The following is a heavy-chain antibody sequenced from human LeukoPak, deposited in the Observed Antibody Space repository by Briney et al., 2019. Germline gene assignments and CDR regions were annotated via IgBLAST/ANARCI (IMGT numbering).Heavy chain of an antibody. CDR3: AREMRSGWYGYFDY. CDR1: GGSISSYY. V-gene: IGHV4-59*01. J-gene: IGHJ4*02. CDR2: IYYSGST. D-gene: IGHD6-19*01. Sequence: SETLSLTCTVSGGSISSYYWRWIRQPPGKGLEWIGYIYYSGSTNYNPSLKSRVTISVDTSKNQFSLKLSSVTAADTAVYYCAREMRSGWYGYFDYWGQGTLVTVSS.